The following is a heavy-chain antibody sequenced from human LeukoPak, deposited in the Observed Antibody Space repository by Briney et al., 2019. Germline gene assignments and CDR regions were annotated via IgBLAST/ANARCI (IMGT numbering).Heavy chain of an antibody. CDR3: ARDFNYGGNFDY. CDR1: GFTIHSFG. V-gene: IGHV3-30*02. D-gene: IGHD4-23*01. Sequence: GGSLRLSCAASGFTIHSFGMHWVRQAPGKGLEWISFIRYYGSNKYYADSVKGRFTISRENDRNSLYLQMNSLRAEDTAVYYCARDFNYGGNFDYWGQGTLVTVSS. J-gene: IGHJ4*02. CDR2: IRYYGSNK.